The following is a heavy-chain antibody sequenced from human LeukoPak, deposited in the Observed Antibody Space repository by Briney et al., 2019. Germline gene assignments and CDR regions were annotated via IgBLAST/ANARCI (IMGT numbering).Heavy chain of an antibody. CDR1: GFTFSSYS. CDR2: ISSSSSYI. J-gene: IGHJ4*02. D-gene: IGHD6-13*01. V-gene: IGHV3-21*01. Sequence: GGSLRLSCAASGFTFSSYSMNWVRQAPGKGLEWVSSISSSSSYIYYADSVKGRFTISRDNAKNSLYLQMNSLRAEDTAVYYCARAQSSSWPNDYWGQGTLVTVSS. CDR3: ARAQSSSWPNDY.